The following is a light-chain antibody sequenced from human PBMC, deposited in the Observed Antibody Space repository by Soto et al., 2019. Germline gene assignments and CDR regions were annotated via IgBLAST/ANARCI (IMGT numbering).Light chain of an antibody. J-gene: IGKJ1*01. CDR2: DAS. CDR3: QKYNSYSRT. V-gene: IGKV1-5*01. Sequence: DIQMTQSPSTLSASVGDRVTITCRASQGFSTWLAWYQQKPGKAPKLLIYDASSLESGVPSRFSGSVSGTEFSLTISRLQPDDFATYYCQKYNSYSRTFGQGTKVETK. CDR1: QGFSTW.